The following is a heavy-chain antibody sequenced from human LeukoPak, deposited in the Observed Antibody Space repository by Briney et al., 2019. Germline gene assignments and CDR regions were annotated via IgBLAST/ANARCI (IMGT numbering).Heavy chain of an antibody. V-gene: IGHV3-74*01. CDR1: GFSFSSYW. CDR3: ARREAGFDY. J-gene: IGHJ4*02. D-gene: IGHD1-14*01. Sequence: GGSLRLSCEASGFSFSSYWMHWVRHAPGKGLVWVSRINSDGSSTSYADSVKGRFTISRDNAKNTLYLQMNSLRAEDTAVYYCARREAGFDYWGQGTLVTVSS. CDR2: INSDGSST.